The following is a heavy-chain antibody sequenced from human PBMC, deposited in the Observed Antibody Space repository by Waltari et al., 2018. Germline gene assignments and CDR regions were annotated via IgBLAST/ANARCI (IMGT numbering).Heavy chain of an antibody. Sequence: QVQLVESGGGVVQPGGSLRLSCAASEFTFSSYGLHGVRPAPGQGLEWVAFIRYDGSNKYYADSVKGRFNISRDNSKNTLYLQMNSLRAEDTAVYYCAKSLYDFWSGYSAPFDYWGQGTLVTVSS. CDR2: IRYDGSNK. CDR3: AKSLYDFWSGYSAPFDY. D-gene: IGHD3-3*01. J-gene: IGHJ4*02. V-gene: IGHV3-30*02. CDR1: EFTFSSYG.